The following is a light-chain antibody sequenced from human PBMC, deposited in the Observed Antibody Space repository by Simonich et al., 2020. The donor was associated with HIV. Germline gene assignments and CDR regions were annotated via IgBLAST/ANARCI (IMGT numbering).Light chain of an antibody. V-gene: IGKV1-33*01. CDR2: GAS. Sequence: DIQMTQSPSSLPASVGDRDTITCQASQDITNYLNWYQQKPGKAPKRLIYGASNLETGVPSRFNGTGCGTDFTFTINSLQPEDIATYYCQQYDNLPWTFGRGTKVEIK. CDR1: QDITNY. J-gene: IGKJ1*01. CDR3: QQYDNLPWT.